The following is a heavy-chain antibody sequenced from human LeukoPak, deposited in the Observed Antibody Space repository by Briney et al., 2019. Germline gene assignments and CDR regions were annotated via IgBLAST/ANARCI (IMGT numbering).Heavy chain of an antibody. V-gene: IGHV4-38-2*02. D-gene: IGHD1-1*01. CDR1: GYSISSTYY. CDR2: ISHSGNT. CDR3: ARVNAPVATFDY. J-gene: IGHJ4*02. Sequence: PSETLSLTCTVSGYSISSTYYGAWTRPPPGKGLEWIATISHSGNTYYTPSLESRLTISLDTSKRHFSLRLSSVTAADTALYYCARVNAPVATFDYWGLGTLVAVSS.